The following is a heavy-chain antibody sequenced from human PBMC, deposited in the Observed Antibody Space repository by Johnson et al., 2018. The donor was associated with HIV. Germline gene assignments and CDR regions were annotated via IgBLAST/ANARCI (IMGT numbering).Heavy chain of an antibody. CDR1: GFTFSSYA. J-gene: IGHJ3*02. V-gene: IGHV3-30*04. Sequence: GGGVVQPGRSLRLSCAASGFTFSSYAMHWVRQAPGKGLEWVAVISYDGSNKYYADSVQGRFPISRDNSKNTRYRQMHSLRAEDTAVYYCARDTDIVVVPARGDAFDIWGQGTMVTVSS. CDR3: ARDTDIVVVPARGDAFDI. D-gene: IGHD2-2*01. CDR2: ISYDGSNK.